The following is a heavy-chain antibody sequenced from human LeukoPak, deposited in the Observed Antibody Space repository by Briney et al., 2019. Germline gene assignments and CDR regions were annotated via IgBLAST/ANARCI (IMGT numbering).Heavy chain of an antibody. Sequence: GRSLRLSCAASGFTFSSYGMHWVRQAPGKGLEWVAVIWYDGSNKYYADSVKGRFTISRDNSKNTLYLQVNSLRAEDTAVYYCASDDYGDYIGPPGDYWGQGTLVTVSS. CDR2: IWYDGSNK. CDR3: ASDDYGDYIGPPGDY. D-gene: IGHD4-17*01. J-gene: IGHJ4*02. V-gene: IGHV3-33*01. CDR1: GFTFSSYG.